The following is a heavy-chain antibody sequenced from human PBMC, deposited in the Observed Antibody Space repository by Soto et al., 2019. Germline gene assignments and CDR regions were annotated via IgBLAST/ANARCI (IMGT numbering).Heavy chain of an antibody. CDR2: INAGNGNT. J-gene: IGHJ4*02. V-gene: IGHV1-3*01. CDR3: ASPIAVAGTWSDY. CDR1: GYTFTSYA. D-gene: IGHD6-19*01. Sequence: QVQLVQSGAEVKKPGASVKVSCKASGYTFTSYAMHWVRQAPGQRLEWMGWINAGNGNTKYSQKFQGRVTITRDTSASTAYMELSSLRSEDTAVYYCASPIAVAGTWSDYWGQGTLVTVSS.